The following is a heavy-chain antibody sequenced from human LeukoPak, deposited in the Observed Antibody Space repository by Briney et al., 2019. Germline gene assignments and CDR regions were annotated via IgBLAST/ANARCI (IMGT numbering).Heavy chain of an antibody. D-gene: IGHD6-13*01. CDR1: GFPFSSYA. Sequence: GASLRLSCAASGFPFSSYAMTWVRQAPGKGLEWVAVISYDGSNKYYADSVKGRFTISRDNSKNTLYLQMNSLRAEDTAVYYCAKGPYSSSWYLGYWGQGTLVTVSS. J-gene: IGHJ4*02. CDR3: AKGPYSSSWYLGY. CDR2: ISYDGSNK. V-gene: IGHV3-30*18.